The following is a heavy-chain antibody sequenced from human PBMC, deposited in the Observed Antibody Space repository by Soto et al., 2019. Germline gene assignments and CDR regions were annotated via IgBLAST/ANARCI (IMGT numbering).Heavy chain of an antibody. CDR3: ASRLLAAAGTNYYYYGMDV. Sequence: QVQLVESGGGVVQPGRSLRLSCAASGFTFSSYAMHWVRQAPGTGLEWVAVISYDGSNKYYADSVKGRFTISRDNSKNTLYLQMNSLRAEDTAVYYCASRLLAAAGTNYYYYGMDVWGQGTTVTVSS. J-gene: IGHJ6*02. V-gene: IGHV3-30-3*01. D-gene: IGHD6-13*01. CDR2: ISYDGSNK. CDR1: GFTFSSYA.